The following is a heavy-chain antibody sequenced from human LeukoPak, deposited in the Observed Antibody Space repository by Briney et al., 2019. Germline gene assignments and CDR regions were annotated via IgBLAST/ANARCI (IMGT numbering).Heavy chain of an antibody. Sequence: PGGSLRLSCAASGFTFSDYWRSWVRQAPGKGLEWVANIKQDGSEKYYVDSVKGRFAISRDDARNSLYLQMNSLRAEDTAVYYCARSTYYFDYWGQGTLVTVSS. D-gene: IGHD2-2*01. CDR3: ARSTYYFDY. CDR2: IKQDGSEK. J-gene: IGHJ4*02. V-gene: IGHV3-7*01. CDR1: GFTFSDYW.